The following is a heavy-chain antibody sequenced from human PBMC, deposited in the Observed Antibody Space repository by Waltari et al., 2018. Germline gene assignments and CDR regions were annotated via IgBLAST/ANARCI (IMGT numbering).Heavy chain of an antibody. CDR1: GYTFTDYY. V-gene: IGHV1-69-2*01. Sequence: EVQLVQSGAEVKKPGATVKISCKVSGYTFTDYYMHWVQQAPGKGLEWMGLVDPEDGETIYAEKFQGRVTITADTSTDTAYMELSSLRSEDTAVYYCATGPQYNTIFGVVHYYYYYMDVWGKGTTVTVSS. J-gene: IGHJ6*03. D-gene: IGHD3-3*01. CDR3: ATGPQYNTIFGVVHYYYYYMDV. CDR2: VDPEDGET.